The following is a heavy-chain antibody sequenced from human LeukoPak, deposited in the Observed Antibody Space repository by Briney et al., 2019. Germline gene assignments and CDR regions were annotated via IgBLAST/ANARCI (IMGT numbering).Heavy chain of an antibody. V-gene: IGHV1-2*02. CDR1: GYTFTVYY. Sequence: EASVTVSFKASGYTFTVYYMHWVRQAPGQGLEWMGWINPNSGGTNYAQKFQGRVTMTRDTSISTAYMELSRLRSDDTAVYYCASPQINRYCSSTSCYYQEPAFDYWGQGTLVTVSS. D-gene: IGHD2-2*01. CDR2: INPNSGGT. CDR3: ASPQINRYCSSTSCYYQEPAFDY. J-gene: IGHJ4*02.